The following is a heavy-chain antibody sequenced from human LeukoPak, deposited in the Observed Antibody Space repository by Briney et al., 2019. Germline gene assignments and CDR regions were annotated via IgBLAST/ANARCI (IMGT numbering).Heavy chain of an antibody. CDR3: ARDYPRGWFDP. CDR2: IYYSGST. D-gene: IGHD3-16*02. Sequence: SETLSLTCTVSGGSLSSYYWSWIRQPPGKGLEWIGYIYYSGSTNYNPSLKSRVTISVDTSKNQFSLKLSSVTAADTAVYYCARDYPRGWFDPWGQGTLVTVSS. J-gene: IGHJ5*02. V-gene: IGHV4-59*01. CDR1: GGSLSSYY.